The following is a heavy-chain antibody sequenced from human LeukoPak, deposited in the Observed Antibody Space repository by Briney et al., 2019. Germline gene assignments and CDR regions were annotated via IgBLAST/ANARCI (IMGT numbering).Heavy chain of an antibody. CDR1: GFTFSGHF. D-gene: IGHD1-26*01. J-gene: IGHJ4*02. V-gene: IGHV3-64D*06. CDR3: IKDRIGTWSFDH. CDR2: ISINGDKT. Sequence: PGGSLRLSCSASGFTFSGHFMHWVRQAPGKGLEYVSSISINGDKTYYAEPVKGRFTISRDNSKNTLYLQLSSLRVEDTAVYYCIKDRIGTWSFDHWGQGTLLTVSS.